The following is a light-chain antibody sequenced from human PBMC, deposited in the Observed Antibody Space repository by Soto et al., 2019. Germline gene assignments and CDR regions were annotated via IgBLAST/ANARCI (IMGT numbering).Light chain of an antibody. Sequence: DIVMTQSPLSLPVTPGEPASISCRFLAWYQQKPGQAPRLLIYGALSRATGIPDRFSGSGSGTDFTLTISSLQPDDLATYYCQQYNSFPWTFGQGTKVDIK. V-gene: IGKV3D-15*01. CDR3: QQYNSFPWT. CDR2: GAL. J-gene: IGKJ1*01.